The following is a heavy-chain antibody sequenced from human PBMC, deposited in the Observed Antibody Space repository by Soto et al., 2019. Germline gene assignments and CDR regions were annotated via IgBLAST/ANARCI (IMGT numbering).Heavy chain of an antibody. CDR2: ISWNSGSI. D-gene: IGHD2-21*01. J-gene: IGHJ3*02. CDR1: GFTFDDYA. Sequence: EVQLVESGGGLVQPGRSLRLSCAASGFTFDDYAMHWVRQAPGKGLEWVSGISWNSGSIGYADSVKGRFTISRDNAKNSLYLQMNSLRAEDTALYYCAKVRGHIVFGDAFDIWGQGTMVTVSS. V-gene: IGHV3-9*01. CDR3: AKVRGHIVFGDAFDI.